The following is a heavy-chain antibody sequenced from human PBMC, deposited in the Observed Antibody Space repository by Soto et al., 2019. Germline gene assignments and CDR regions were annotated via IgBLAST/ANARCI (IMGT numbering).Heavy chain of an antibody. CDR2: ISGSGDST. CDR3: ARRTSGWYFDL. J-gene: IGHJ2*01. D-gene: IGHD2-2*01. CDR1: GFTFSSYA. V-gene: IGHV3-23*01. Sequence: EVQLLESGGGLVQPGGSLRLSCAASGFTFSSYAMNWVRQAPGKGLEWVSVISGSGDSTYYADSVKGRFTISRDNSKNTLYLQMNSLRAEDTAVYYCARRTSGWYFDLWGRGPLVTVSS.